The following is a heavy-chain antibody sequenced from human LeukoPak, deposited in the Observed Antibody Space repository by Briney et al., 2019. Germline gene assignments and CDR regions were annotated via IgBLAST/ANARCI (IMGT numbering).Heavy chain of an antibody. CDR2: ISSRSYYI. V-gene: IGHV3-21*01. CDR3: ARDSMGYYFDY. J-gene: IGHJ4*02. Sequence: PGGSLRLSCAASGFTFSTYSMNWVRQAPGKGLEWVSSISSRSYYIYYADSVKGRFTISRDNAKNSLYLQMNSLRAEDTAVYYCARDSMGYYFDYWGQGTLVTVSS. D-gene: IGHD2/OR15-2a*01. CDR1: GFTFSTYS.